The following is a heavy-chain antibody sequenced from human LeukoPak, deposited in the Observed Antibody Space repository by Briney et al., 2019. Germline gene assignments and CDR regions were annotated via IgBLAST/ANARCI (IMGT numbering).Heavy chain of an antibody. CDR2: ISGSGYNT. J-gene: IGHJ4*02. V-gene: IGHV3-23*01. CDR3: AKHSGSYFIYYVDS. D-gene: IGHD1-26*01. Sequence: GGSLRLSCAASGFTFSSYGMSWVRQAPGKGLEWVATISGSGYNTYYADSVKGRFTISRDNSANTLFLHMSSRRAEDTALYYWAKHSGSYFIYYVDSWGQGTLVTVSS. CDR1: GFTFSSYG.